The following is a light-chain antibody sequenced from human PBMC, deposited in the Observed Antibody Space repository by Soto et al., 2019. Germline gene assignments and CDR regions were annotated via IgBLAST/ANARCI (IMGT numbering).Light chain of an antibody. CDR2: DVS. CDR1: SSDVGGYNY. V-gene: IGLV2-14*03. J-gene: IGLJ1*01. Sequence: QSVLTQPASVSGSPGQSITISCTGTSSDVGGYNYVSWYQQHPGKAPKLMIYDVSNRPSGVSNRFSGSKSGNTASLTISGLQAEDYADYYCSSYTSSSTYVFVTGS. CDR3: SSYTSSSTYV.